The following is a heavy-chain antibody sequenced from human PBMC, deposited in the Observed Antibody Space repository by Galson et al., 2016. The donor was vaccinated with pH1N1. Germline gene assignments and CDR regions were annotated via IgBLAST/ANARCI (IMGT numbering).Heavy chain of an antibody. CDR1: GYTFTDYY. V-gene: IGHV1-2*06. CDR2: IDPHSGGT. D-gene: IGHD3-10*01. J-gene: IGHJ6*03. Sequence: SVKVSCKASGYTFTDYYIHWVRQAPGQGLEWLGRIDPHSGGTKYAQKFQGRVTTTRDTSISTAYLELSRLNSDDTAIYYCARDMDATWFGPSHYYMDVWGKGTTVTVSS. CDR3: ARDMDATWFGPSHYYMDV.